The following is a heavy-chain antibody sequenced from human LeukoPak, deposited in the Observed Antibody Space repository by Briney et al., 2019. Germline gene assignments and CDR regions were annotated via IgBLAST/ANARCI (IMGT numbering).Heavy chain of an antibody. J-gene: IGHJ4*02. D-gene: IGHD2-2*01. CDR1: GFTFSSYA. V-gene: IGHV4-34*01. CDR2: INHSGST. CDR3: ARKYCSSVRCYDYFDY. Sequence: GSLRLSCAASGFTFSSYAMSWVRQAPGKGLEWIGEINHSGSTNYNPSLKGRVTMSVDTSKNQFSLKLSPVTAADTAVYHCARKYCSSVRCYDYFDYWGQGTLVTVSS.